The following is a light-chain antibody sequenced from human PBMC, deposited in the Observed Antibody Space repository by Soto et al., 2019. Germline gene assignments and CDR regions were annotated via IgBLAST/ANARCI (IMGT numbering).Light chain of an antibody. CDR2: GTS. CDR3: QQYGSSPPYT. V-gene: IGKV3-20*01. CDR1: QSVSTNY. J-gene: IGKJ2*01. Sequence: EVVLTQSPGTLSLSPGERATLSCRASQSVSTNYLAWYQQKPGQSPKLLIFGTSDRATGIPDRFSGSGSGTDFTLTIRSLEPEDFAVYYCQQYGSSPPYTFGQGTKLEIK.